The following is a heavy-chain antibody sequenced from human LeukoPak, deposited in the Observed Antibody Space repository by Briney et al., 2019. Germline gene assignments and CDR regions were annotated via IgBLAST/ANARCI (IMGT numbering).Heavy chain of an antibody. Sequence: PGGSLRLSCAASGFTFSSYAMHWVRQAPGKGLEWVAVISYDGSNKYYADSVKGRFTISRDNSKNTLYLQMNSLRAEDTAVYYCAKDKEIRAYGGSDYWGQGTLVTVSS. CDR2: ISYDGSNK. D-gene: IGHD4/OR15-4a*01. J-gene: IGHJ4*02. V-gene: IGHV3-30-3*01. CDR3: AKDKEIRAYGGSDY. CDR1: GFTFSSYA.